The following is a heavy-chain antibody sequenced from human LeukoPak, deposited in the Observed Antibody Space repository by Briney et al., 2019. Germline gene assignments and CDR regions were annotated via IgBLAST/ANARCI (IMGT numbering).Heavy chain of an antibody. V-gene: IGHV4-59*01. D-gene: IGHD3-3*01. CDR2: IYYSGST. CDR1: GGSISSYH. Sequence: SETLSLTCTVPGGSISSYHWSWIRQPPGKGLEWIGYIYYSGSTNYNPSLKSRVTISVDTSKNQFSLKLSSVTAADTAVYYCARKGQFLEWLTFDYWGQGTLVTVSS. CDR3: ARKGQFLEWLTFDY. J-gene: IGHJ4*02.